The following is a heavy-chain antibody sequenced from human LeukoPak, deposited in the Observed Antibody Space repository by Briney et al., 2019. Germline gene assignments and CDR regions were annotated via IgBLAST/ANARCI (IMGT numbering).Heavy chain of an antibody. CDR1: GFTFSSHW. D-gene: IGHD3-16*01. CDR2: IKGDGSST. J-gene: IGHJ4*02. CDR3: ARGIPNSYGKDY. Sequence: PGGSLRLSCAASGFTFSSHWMHWVRQAPGKGLVWVSRIKGDGSSTSYADSVKGRLTISRDNAKNTLYLQMNSLRGEDTAVYYCARGIPNSYGKDYWGQGTLDTVSS. V-gene: IGHV3-74*01.